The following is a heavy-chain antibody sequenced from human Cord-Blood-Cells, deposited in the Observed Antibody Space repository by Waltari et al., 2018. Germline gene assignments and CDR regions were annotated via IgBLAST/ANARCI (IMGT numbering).Heavy chain of an antibody. CDR3: ASGPAAMASGYYYYGMDV. V-gene: IGHV4-34*01. CDR1: GGSFSGYY. CDR2: INHSGST. J-gene: IGHJ6*02. D-gene: IGHD5-18*01. Sequence: QVQLQQWGAGLLKPSETLSLTCAVYGGSFSGYYCSWIRQPPGKGLEWIGEINHSGSTNYNPSLKSRVTISVDTSKNQFSLKLSSVTAADTAVYYCASGPAAMASGYYYYGMDVWGQGTTVTVSS.